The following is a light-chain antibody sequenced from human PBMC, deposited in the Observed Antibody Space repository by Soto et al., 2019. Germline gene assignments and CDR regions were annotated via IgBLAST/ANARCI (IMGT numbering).Light chain of an antibody. CDR1: SSDVGGHDY. V-gene: IGLV2-8*01. J-gene: IGLJ1*01. Sequence: QSVLTQPPSASGSPGQSVTISCIGTSSDVGGHDYVSWYQQHPGKAPKLIISEVSKRPSGVPDRFSGSKSGNTASLTVSGLQAEDEADYYCTSYAGNNNFCVFGTGTKVTVL. CDR3: TSYAGNNNFCV. CDR2: EVS.